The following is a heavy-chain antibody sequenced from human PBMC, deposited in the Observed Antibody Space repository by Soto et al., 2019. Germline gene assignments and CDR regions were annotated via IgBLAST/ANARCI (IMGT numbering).Heavy chain of an antibody. CDR3: ATSYYSGFDP. CDR2: ISVNNGNT. D-gene: IGHD1-26*01. V-gene: IGHV1-18*04. J-gene: IGHJ5*02. Sequence: QIQLVQSGAEVKKPGASVKVYCKASGYSFSSYGISWVRQAPGQGLEWMGWISVNNGNTNYAPKFQGRVTMTTDTSTSTAYMERRSLRSDDTAVYYCATSYYSGFDPWGQGTLVTVSS. CDR1: GYSFSSYG.